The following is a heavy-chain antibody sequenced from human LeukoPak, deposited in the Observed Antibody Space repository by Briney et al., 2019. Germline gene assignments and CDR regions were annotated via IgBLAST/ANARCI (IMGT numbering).Heavy chain of an antibody. CDR2: ISGCGGST. CDR3: AKENWNYFDY. CDR1: GFTFSSYG. V-gene: IGHV3-23*01. D-gene: IGHD1-1*01. J-gene: IGHJ4*02. Sequence: GGSLRLSCAASGFTFSSYGMSWVRQAPGKGLEWVSAISGCGGSTYYGDSVEGRFTIYRYNSKNTVYLQMNKLRAEDTAVYYCAKENWNYFDYWGQGTLVTVSS.